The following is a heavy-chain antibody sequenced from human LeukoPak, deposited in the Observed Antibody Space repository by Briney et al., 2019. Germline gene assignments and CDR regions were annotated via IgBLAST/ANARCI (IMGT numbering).Heavy chain of an antibody. D-gene: IGHD2-15*01. V-gene: IGHV1-69*04. CDR3: ARGQRWQAFDV. J-gene: IGHJ3*01. Sequence: SVKVSCKASGGTFSSYAISWVRQAPGQGPEWLGRIIPLVETPNYSQSFQGRVTITPDKPTSTAYMELSSLKFEDTAIYYCARGQRWQAFDVWGQGTMVTVSS. CDR1: GGTFSSYA. CDR2: IIPLVETP.